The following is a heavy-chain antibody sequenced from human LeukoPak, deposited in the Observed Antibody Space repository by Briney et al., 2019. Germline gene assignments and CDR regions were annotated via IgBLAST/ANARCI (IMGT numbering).Heavy chain of an antibody. CDR1: GFTFSSYG. D-gene: IGHD3-10*02. CDR3: ARMISVRGFDY. CDR2: IWNDGSNK. V-gene: IGHV3-33*01. Sequence: GGSLRLSCAASGFTFSSYGMHWVRHAPGKGLEWVAVIWNDGSNKYYADSVKGRFTISRDNSENTLFLQMSSLRAEDTAVYYCARMISVRGFDYWGQGTLVTVSS. J-gene: IGHJ4*02.